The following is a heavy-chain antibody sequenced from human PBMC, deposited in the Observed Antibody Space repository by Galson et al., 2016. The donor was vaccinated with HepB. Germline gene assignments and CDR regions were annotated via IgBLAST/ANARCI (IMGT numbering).Heavy chain of an antibody. V-gene: IGHV4-30-2*05. CDR1: GDSINSGGYS. CDR2: IYRSGKA. Sequence: TLSLTCAVSGDSINSGGYSWTWIRQPPGKGLEWIGFIYRSGKAYYSASLKSRALISVDTCKKQFSLRLTSVTAADTAVYYCARGGGLEWGLLWGEGTLVTVSS. D-gene: IGHD3-3*01. J-gene: IGHJ4*02. CDR3: ARGGGLEWGLL.